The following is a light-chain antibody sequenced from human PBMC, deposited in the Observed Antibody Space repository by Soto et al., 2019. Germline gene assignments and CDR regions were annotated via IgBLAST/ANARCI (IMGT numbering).Light chain of an antibody. J-gene: IGKJ3*01. CDR2: DAS. V-gene: IGKV3-11*01. CDR3: QQRSNWNT. CDR1: QSVSSY. Sequence: EIVLTQSPATLSLSPGERATLSCRASQSVSSYLAWYQQKPGQAPGLLIYDASNRATGIPARFSGSGSGTDFTLTISSLEPEDFAVYYCQQRSNWNTFGPGTKVDIK.